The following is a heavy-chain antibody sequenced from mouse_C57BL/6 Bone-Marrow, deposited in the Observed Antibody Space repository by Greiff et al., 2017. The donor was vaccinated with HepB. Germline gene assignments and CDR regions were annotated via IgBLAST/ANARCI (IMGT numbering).Heavy chain of an antibody. CDR2: IYPGSGST. D-gene: IGHD1-1*01. Sequence: QVQLQQPGAELVKPGASVKMSCKASGYTFTSYWITWVKQRPGQGLEWIGDIYPGSGSTNYNEKFKSKATLTADTSSSTAYMQLSSLTSEDSAVYYCAIYARLRYPAWFAYWGQGTLVTVSA. CDR1: GYTFTSYW. J-gene: IGHJ3*01. V-gene: IGHV1-55*01. CDR3: AIYARLRYPAWFAY.